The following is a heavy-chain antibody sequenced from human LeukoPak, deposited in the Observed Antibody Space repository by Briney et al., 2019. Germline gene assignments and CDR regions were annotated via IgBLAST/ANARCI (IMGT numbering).Heavy chain of an antibody. D-gene: IGHD1-1*01. CDR3: PRGLERWFDP. V-gene: IGHV4-31*03. CDR1: GGSLRSGGYY. Sequence: SETLSLTCTVSGGSLRSGGYYWSWIRQHPGKGLEWIGYIYYSGSTYNNPSLKSRVTISVDTSKNQFSLKLTAGKPAATPVYYSPRGLERWFDPWGQGTLVTVSS. J-gene: IGHJ5*02. CDR2: IYYSGST.